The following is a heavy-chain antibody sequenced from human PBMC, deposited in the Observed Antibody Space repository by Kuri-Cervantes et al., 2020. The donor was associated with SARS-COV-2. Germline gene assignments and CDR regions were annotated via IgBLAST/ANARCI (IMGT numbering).Heavy chain of an antibody. V-gene: IGHV1-24*01. Sequence: ASVKVTCKASGDILSLYDISWVRQAPGKGLEWMGGFDPEDGEKIYAQKFQGRVTMTEDTSTDTAYMELSSLRSEDTAVYYWATSDGLGSASLGIFDYWGQGTMVTVSS. CDR2: FDPEDGEK. CDR1: GDILSLYD. J-gene: IGHJ4*02. CDR3: ATSDGLGSASLGIFDY. D-gene: IGHD2-15*01.